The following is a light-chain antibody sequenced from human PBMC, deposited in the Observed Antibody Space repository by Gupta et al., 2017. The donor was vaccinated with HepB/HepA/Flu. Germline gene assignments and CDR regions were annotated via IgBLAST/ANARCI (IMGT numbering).Light chain of an antibody. V-gene: IGKV3-15*01. CDR2: GAS. CDR3: QQYNNWPPWT. J-gene: IGKJ1*01. Sequence: EIVMTQSPATLSVSPGERATLSCRASQSVSSNLAWYQQKPGQAPRLLIYGASTRATAIAARFSGSGSGTEFTLTISSLQSEDFAVYYCQQYNNWPPWTFGQGTKVEMK. CDR1: QSVSSN.